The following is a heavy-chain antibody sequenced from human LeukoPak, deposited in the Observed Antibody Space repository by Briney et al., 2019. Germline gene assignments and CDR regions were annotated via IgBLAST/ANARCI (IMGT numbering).Heavy chain of an antibody. Sequence: SETLSLTCTVSGGSVTDYYWSWIRQSPGKGLEWIGYIDYIGTSYNPSLKSRVTISADTSKNQFSLKLISVTAADTAVYYCARDLEGRLRNYYDSSGYYWVYWGQGTLVAVSS. CDR1: GGSVTDYY. CDR2: IDYIGT. V-gene: IGHV4-59*02. CDR3: ARDLEGRLRNYYDSSGYYWVY. J-gene: IGHJ4*02. D-gene: IGHD3-22*01.